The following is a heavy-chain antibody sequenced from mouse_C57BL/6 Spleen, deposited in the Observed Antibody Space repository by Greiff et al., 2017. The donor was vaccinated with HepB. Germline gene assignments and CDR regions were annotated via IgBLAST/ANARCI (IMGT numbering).Heavy chain of an antibody. V-gene: IGHV1-62-2*01. CDR1: GYTFTEYT. J-gene: IGHJ4*01. CDR3: ARHDGYWYAMDY. Sequence: VKLMESGAELVKPGASVKLSCKASGYTFTEYTIHWVKQRSGQGLEWIGWFYPGSGSIKYNEKFKDKATLTADKSSSTVYMELSRLTSEDSAVYFCARHDGYWYAMDYWGQGTSVTVSS. CDR2: FYPGSGSI.